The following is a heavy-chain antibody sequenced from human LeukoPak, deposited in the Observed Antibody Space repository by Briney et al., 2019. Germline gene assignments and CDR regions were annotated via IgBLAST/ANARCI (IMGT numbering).Heavy chain of an antibody. CDR1: GFTFSSYA. Sequence: GGSLRLSCAASGFTFSSYAMHWVRQAPGKGLEWVAVLSYDGSNKYYADSVKGRFTISRDNSKNTLYLQMNSLRAEDTAVYYCARGRITMIVVVPLDYWGQGTLVTVSS. J-gene: IGHJ4*02. V-gene: IGHV3-30-3*01. D-gene: IGHD3-22*01. CDR2: LSYDGSNK. CDR3: ARGRITMIVVVPLDY.